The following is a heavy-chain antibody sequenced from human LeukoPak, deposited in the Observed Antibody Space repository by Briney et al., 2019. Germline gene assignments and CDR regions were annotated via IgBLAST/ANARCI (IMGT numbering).Heavy chain of an antibody. CDR3: ARGRSGWYFDY. V-gene: IGHV3-30*14. CDR1: GFTFHNFA. Sequence: GGSLRLSCAASGFTFHNFAMHWVRQAPGKGLEWVAVISNDERNKYYTDSVKGRFTISRGSSKNTLYLQMNSLRAEDTAVYYCARGRSGWYFDYWGQGTLVTVSS. D-gene: IGHD6-19*01. J-gene: IGHJ4*02. CDR2: ISNDERNK.